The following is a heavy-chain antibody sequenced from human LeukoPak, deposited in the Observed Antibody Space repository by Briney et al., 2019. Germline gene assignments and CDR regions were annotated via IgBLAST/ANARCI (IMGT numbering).Heavy chain of an antibody. D-gene: IGHD3-10*01. V-gene: IGHV3-15*01. Sequence: PGGSLRLSCAASGFTFSNAWMSWVRQAPGKGLEWVSPIKSKTDGGTTDYAAPVKVRFTISRDDSKNTLYLQMNSLKTEDTAVYYCHSLNTYYYGSGSYPMDDAFDIWGQGTMVTVSS. CDR1: GFTFSNAW. CDR2: IKSKTDGGTT. CDR3: HSLNTYYYGSGSYPMDDAFDI. J-gene: IGHJ3*02.